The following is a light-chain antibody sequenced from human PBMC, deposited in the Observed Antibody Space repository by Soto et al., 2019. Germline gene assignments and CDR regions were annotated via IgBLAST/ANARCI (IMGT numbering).Light chain of an antibody. CDR1: QSVFYSSNNKRY. CDR2: WAS. Sequence: DIVMTQSPDSLAVSLGERATINCTSSQSVFYSSNNKRYLAWYQQKPGQPPKLLISWASTRESGVPDRFSGSGSGTDFSLTISSLQAEDVAVYYCQQYFSSPFTFGQGTKLEIK. V-gene: IGKV4-1*01. CDR3: QQYFSSPFT. J-gene: IGKJ2*01.